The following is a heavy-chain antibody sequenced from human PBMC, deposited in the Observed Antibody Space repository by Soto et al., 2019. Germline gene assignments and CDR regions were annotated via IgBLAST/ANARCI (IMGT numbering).Heavy chain of an antibody. CDR3: ARAHVTVVAGSTFDY. V-gene: IGHV4-38-2*02. J-gene: IGHJ4*01. CDR2: IYHSGTT. CDR1: GYSISNGYY. Sequence: SETLSLTCTVSGYSISNGYYWGWIRQSPEKGLEWIGTIYHSGTTYYNPSLKSRVIMSIDTSKNQFSLNLNSVTAADTAVYYCARAHVTVVAGSTFDYWGHGTLVTV. D-gene: IGHD6-19*01.